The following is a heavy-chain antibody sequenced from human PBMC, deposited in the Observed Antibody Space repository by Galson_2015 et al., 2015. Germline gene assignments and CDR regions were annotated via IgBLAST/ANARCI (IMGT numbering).Heavy chain of an antibody. CDR1: GLTVTSNY. CDR2: IYSGGST. V-gene: IGHV3-53*01. CDR3: ARVAIRPSSFHFYMDG. Sequence: SLRLSCAATGLTVTSNYMTWVRQAPGKGLEWVSVIYSGGSTKDADSVKGRFTISRDKSKNRLYLQMNSLTPDDTAVYYCARVAIRPSSFHFYMDGWGHGTTVLVS. D-gene: IGHD6-6*01. J-gene: IGHJ6*02.